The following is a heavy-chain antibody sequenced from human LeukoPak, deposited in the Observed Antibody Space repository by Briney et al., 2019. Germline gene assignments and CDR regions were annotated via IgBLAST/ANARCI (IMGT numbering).Heavy chain of an antibody. Sequence: GESLKISCKGSGYSFTSYWIGWVRQMPGKGLEWMGIIYPGGSDTRYSPSFQGQVTISADKSISTAYLQWSSLKASDTAMYYCARRTVEVGGKTYYFDYWGQGTLVTVSS. J-gene: IGHJ4*02. CDR1: GYSFTSYW. V-gene: IGHV5-51*01. D-gene: IGHD1-26*01. CDR3: ARRTVEVGGKTYYFDY. CDR2: IYPGGSDT.